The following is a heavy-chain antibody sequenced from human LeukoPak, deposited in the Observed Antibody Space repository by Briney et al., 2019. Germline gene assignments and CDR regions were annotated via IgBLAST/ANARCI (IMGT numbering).Heavy chain of an antibody. CDR2: MNPNSGNT. D-gene: IGHD2-15*01. Sequence: ASVKVSCKASGYTFTSYDINWARQATGQGLEWMGWMNPNSGNTGYAQKFQGRVTMTRNTSISTAYMELSSLRSEDTAVYYCARGSKWWYGVDVWGQGTTVTVSS. J-gene: IGHJ6*02. CDR3: ARGSKWWYGVDV. V-gene: IGHV1-8*01. CDR1: GYTFTSYD.